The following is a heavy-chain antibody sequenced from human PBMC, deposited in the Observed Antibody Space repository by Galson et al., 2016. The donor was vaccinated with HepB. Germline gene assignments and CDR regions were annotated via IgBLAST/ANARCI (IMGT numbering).Heavy chain of an antibody. CDR2: IYPGDSDT. Sequence: QSGAEVKKPGESLKISCKASGYTFSRYWIGWVRQMPGKGLEWMGIIYPGDSDTRHSPSFQDQVTISADKSINTAYLQWSSLMASDSAMYFCARHVPPSPAAPPEDWGQGTLVTVSS. V-gene: IGHV5-51*01. CDR3: ARHVPPSPAAPPED. D-gene: IGHD2-2*01. CDR1: GYTFSRYW. J-gene: IGHJ4*02.